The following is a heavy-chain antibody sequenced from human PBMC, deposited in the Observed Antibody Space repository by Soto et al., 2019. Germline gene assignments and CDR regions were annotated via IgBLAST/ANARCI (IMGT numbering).Heavy chain of an antibody. D-gene: IGHD3-22*01. CDR1: GYTFTSYY. Sequence: QVQLVQSGAEVKKPGASVKVSCKASGYTFTSYYMHWVRQAPGQGLEWMGIINPSGGSTSYAQKSQGRVTMTRDTSTGPVYMELSSLRSEDTAVYYCARDQGVGSSGYYSYYYGMDVWGQGTTVTVSS. V-gene: IGHV1-46*01. CDR2: INPSGGST. CDR3: ARDQGVGSSGYYSYYYGMDV. J-gene: IGHJ6*02.